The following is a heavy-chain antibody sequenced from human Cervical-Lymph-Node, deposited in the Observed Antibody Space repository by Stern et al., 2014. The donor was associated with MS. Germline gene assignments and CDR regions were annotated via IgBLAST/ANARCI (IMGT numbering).Heavy chain of an antibody. Sequence: QVQLMQSGAEVKKPGASVQVFCKASGYTFNKFAFHWVRQAPGQRLEWLGWINADNGETGYSQKFQGRVAFTRDTSATTAYMHLSGLTSEDTAVYYCARNIVGTIDCDHWGQGTLVTVSS. CDR3: ARNIVGTIDCDH. D-gene: IGHD1-26*01. J-gene: IGHJ4*02. CDR1: GYTFNKFA. V-gene: IGHV1-3*01. CDR2: INADNGET.